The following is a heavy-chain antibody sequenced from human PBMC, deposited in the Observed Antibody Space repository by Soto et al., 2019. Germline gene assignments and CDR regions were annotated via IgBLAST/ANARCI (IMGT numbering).Heavy chain of an antibody. CDR2: INPNSGGT. CDR3: ARDSKGFYNQYYYYGMDV. D-gene: IGHD1-1*01. J-gene: IGHJ6*02. CDR1: GYTFTGYY. Sequence: QVQLVQSGAEVKKPGASVKVSCKASGYTFTGYYMHWVRQAPGQGLEWMGWINPNSGGTNYAQKFQGWVTMTRDTSISTAYMELSRLRSDDMAVYYCARDSKGFYNQYYYYGMDVWGQGTTVTVSS. V-gene: IGHV1-2*04.